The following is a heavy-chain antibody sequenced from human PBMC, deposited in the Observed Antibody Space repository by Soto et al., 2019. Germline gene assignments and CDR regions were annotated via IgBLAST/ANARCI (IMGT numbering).Heavy chain of an antibody. V-gene: IGHV1-69*13. Sequence: SVKVSCKASGGTFSSYAISWVRQAPGQGLGWMGGIIPIFGTANYAQKFQGRVTITADESTSTAYMELSSLRSEDTAVYYCARDGTSGSESTFDYWGQGTLVTVSS. CDR1: GGTFSSYA. D-gene: IGHD1-1*01. CDR3: ARDGTSGSESTFDY. CDR2: IIPIFGTA. J-gene: IGHJ4*02.